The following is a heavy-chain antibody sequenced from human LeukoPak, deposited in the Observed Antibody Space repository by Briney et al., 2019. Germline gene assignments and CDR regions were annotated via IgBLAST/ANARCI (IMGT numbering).Heavy chain of an antibody. CDR3: AKSSAGITWFDP. D-gene: IGHD1-7*01. J-gene: IGHJ5*02. Sequence: GGSLRLSCAASGFSFSSSGMHWVRQAPGKGPEWVAFTRFDDSYKAYGNSVKGRFTISRDNSKNTLYLQMDSLRSDDTAVYYCAKSSAGITWFDPWGQGTLVIVSS. CDR1: GFSFSSSG. CDR2: TRFDDSYK. V-gene: IGHV3-30*02.